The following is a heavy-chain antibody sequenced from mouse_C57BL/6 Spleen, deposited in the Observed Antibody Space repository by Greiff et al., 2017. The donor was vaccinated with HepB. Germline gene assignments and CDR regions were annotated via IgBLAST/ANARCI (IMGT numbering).Heavy chain of an antibody. J-gene: IGHJ3*01. CDR1: GYAFSSSW. Sequence: QVQLQQSGPELVKPGASVKISCKASGYAFSSSWMNWVKQRPGKGLEWIGRIYPGGGDTNYNGKFKGKATLTADKSSSTAYMQLSSLTSEDSAVYFCANYYGSSYDWFAYWGQGTLVTVSA. D-gene: IGHD1-1*01. CDR3: ANYYGSSYDWFAY. CDR2: IYPGGGDT. V-gene: IGHV1-82*01.